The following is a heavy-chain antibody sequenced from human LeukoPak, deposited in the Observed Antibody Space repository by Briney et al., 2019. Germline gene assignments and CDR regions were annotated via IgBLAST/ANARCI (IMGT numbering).Heavy chain of an antibody. CDR2: IYYSGST. CDR3: ARPHSSSWYGLFDY. Sequence: SETLSLTCTVSGGSISSSSYYWGWIRQPPGKGLEWIGSIYYSGSTHYNPSLKSRVTISVDTSKNQFSLKLSSVTAADTAVYYCARPHSSSWYGLFDYWGQGTLVTVSS. V-gene: IGHV4-39*01. CDR1: GGSISSSSYY. D-gene: IGHD6-13*01. J-gene: IGHJ4*02.